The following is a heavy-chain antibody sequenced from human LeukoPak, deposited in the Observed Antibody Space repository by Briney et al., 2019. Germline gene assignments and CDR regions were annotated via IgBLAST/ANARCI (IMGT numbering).Heavy chain of an antibody. Sequence: GGSLRLSCAASGFTFSSYGMSWVRQAPGKGLEWVSFITTSGATTSYADSVKGRFTISRDSPRNTLHMQMNSLRDEDTALYYCAIMHGYYDGSGYWVQWGQGTLVTVSS. CDR3: AIMHGYYDGSGYWVQ. V-gene: IGHV3-23*01. D-gene: IGHD3-22*01. CDR1: GFTFSSYG. J-gene: IGHJ4*02. CDR2: ITTSGATT.